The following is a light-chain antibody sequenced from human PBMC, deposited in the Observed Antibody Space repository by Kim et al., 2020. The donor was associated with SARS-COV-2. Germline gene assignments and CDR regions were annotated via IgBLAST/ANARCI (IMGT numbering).Light chain of an antibody. V-gene: IGKV3-15*01. CDR1: QSVSTN. CDR3: QQYNNFRT. CDR2: GAS. J-gene: IGKJ1*01. Sequence: AVSPGERVTLSCRASQSVSTNLVWYQQKPGQAPRLLIYGASTRATGIPARFSGSGSGTEFTLTISSLQSEDFAVYYCQQYNNFRTFGQGTKVEIK.